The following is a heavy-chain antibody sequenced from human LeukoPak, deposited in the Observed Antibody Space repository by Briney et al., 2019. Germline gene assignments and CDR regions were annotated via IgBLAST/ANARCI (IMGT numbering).Heavy chain of an antibody. D-gene: IGHD5-12*01. CDR2: VYYSGST. CDR3: ARGVGYDPLGY. J-gene: IGHJ4*02. CDR1: GGSISSSSYY. V-gene: IGHV4-39*07. Sequence: SETLSLTCTVSGGSISSSSYYWGWIRQPPGKGLEWIGSVYYSGSTYYNPYLKSRVTISVDTSKNQSSLKLSSATAADTAVYYCARGVGYDPLGYWGQGTLVTVSS.